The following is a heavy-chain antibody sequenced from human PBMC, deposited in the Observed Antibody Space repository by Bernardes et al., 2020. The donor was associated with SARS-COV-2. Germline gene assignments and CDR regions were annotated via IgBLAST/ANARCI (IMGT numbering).Heavy chain of an antibody. CDR1: GGTFSSYA. CDR3: ARGRSRNWNDGRGAFDI. Sequence: SVKVSCKASGGTFSSYAISWVRQAPGQGLEWMGGIIPIFGTANYAQKFQGRVTITADESTSTAYMELSSLRSEDTAVYYCARGRSRNWNDGRGAFDIWGQGTMVTVS. CDR2: IIPIFGTA. J-gene: IGHJ3*02. D-gene: IGHD1-1*01. V-gene: IGHV1-69*13.